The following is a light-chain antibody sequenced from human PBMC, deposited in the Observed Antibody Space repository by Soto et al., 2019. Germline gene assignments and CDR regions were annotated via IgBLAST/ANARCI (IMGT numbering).Light chain of an antibody. V-gene: IGLV2-8*01. Sequence: QSALTQPPSASGSPGQSVTISCTGTSSDVGGYNYVSWYQQHPGKAPKLMTYEVSKRPSGVPDRFSGSKSGNTASLTVSGLQAEDEADYYCSSYAGGNNWVFGGGTKLTVL. CDR1: SSDVGGYNY. CDR2: EVS. CDR3: SSYAGGNNWV. J-gene: IGLJ3*02.